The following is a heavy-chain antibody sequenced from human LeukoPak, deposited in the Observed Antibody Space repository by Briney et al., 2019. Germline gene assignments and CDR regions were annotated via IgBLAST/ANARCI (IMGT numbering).Heavy chain of an antibody. CDR2: IYYSGST. J-gene: IGHJ5*02. D-gene: IGHD4-23*01. CDR3: ARVVTRTGRSPSPYNWFDP. CDR1: GGSISSSSYY. V-gene: IGHV4-39*07. Sequence: SETLSLTCTVSGGSISSSSYYWGWIRQPPGKGLEWIGSIYYSGSTNYNPSLKSRVTISVDTSKNQFSLKLSSVTAADTAVYYCARVVTRTGRSPSPYNWFDPWGQGTLVTVSS.